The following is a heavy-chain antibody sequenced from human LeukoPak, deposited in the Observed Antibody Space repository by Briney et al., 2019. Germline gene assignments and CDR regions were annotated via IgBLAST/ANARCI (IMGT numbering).Heavy chain of an antibody. CDR1: GYTFTRYY. V-gene: IGHV1-46*01. CDR3: ARNGEGGSYPPTD. D-gene: IGHD1-26*01. Sequence: ASVKVSCKASGYTFTRYYMHWVRQAPGQGLEWMGIISPSGATTAYAQKFQGRVTMTSGTSTSTVNMELSSLRSEDTAVYYCARNGEGGSYPPTDWGQGTLV. CDR2: ISPSGATT. J-gene: IGHJ4*02.